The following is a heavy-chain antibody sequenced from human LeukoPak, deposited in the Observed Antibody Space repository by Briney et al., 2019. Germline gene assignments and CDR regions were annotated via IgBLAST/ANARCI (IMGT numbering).Heavy chain of an antibody. CDR3: ARHMIRSSGWYGDYYYGMDV. D-gene: IGHD6-19*01. J-gene: IGHJ6*02. CDR1: GGSIGSYY. Sequence: SETLSLTCTVSGGSIGSYYWSWIRQPPGKGLEWIGYIYYSGSTNYNPSLKSRVTISVDTSKNQFSLKLSSVTAADTAVYYCARHMIRSSGWYGDYYYGMDVWGQGTTVTVSS. V-gene: IGHV4-59*08. CDR2: IYYSGST.